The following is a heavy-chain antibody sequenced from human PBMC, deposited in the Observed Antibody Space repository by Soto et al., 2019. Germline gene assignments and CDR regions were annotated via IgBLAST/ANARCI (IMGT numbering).Heavy chain of an antibody. CDR1: GFTFSNYA. Sequence: EVQLLESGGDLAQPGGSLRLSCATSGFTFSNYAMSWVRQAPGKGLEWVSGISASGRDTYYADSVKDRFTISRDNSKNTVYLQVNSLRADDTAIYYCAKGKSSGWYYFDYWGRGTPVTVSS. V-gene: IGHV3-23*01. J-gene: IGHJ4*02. CDR3: AKGKSSGWYYFDY. CDR2: ISASGRDT. D-gene: IGHD6-19*01.